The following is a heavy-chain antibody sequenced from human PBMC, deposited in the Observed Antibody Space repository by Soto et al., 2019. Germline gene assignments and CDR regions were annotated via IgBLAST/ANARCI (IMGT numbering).Heavy chain of an antibody. J-gene: IGHJ6*03. V-gene: IGHV3-33*01. CDR1: GFTFGSYG. Sequence: GGSLRLSCAASGFTFGSYGMHWVRQAPGKGLEWVAIIWYDGSDKYYADSVKGRFTISRDNSKNILYLQMNSLRAEDTAVYYCTSAWGPMDVWGKGTTVTVP. CDR2: IWYDGSDK. D-gene: IGHD3-16*01. CDR3: TSAWGPMDV.